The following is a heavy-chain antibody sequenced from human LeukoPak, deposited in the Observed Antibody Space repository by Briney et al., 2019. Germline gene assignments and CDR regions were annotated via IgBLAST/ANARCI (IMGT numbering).Heavy chain of an antibody. V-gene: IGHV5-51*01. J-gene: IGHJ4*02. D-gene: IGHD5-24*01. Sequence: GESLKTSCKGSGYNFANDWIGWVRQMPGKGLEWMGIIYPGDSDTIYSPSFQGQVTISADKSISTAYLQWSSLKASDTAMYYCARQESEMTTPANRYFDSWGQGTLVTVSS. CDR2: IYPGDSDT. CDR3: ARQESEMTTPANRYFDS. CDR1: GYNFANDW.